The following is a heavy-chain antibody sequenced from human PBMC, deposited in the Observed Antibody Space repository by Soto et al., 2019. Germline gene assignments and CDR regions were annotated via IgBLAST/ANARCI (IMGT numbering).Heavy chain of an antibody. Sequence: QVQLQESGPGLMKPSETLSLTCTVSGGPISSYHWSWIRQTPGKVLARIVSIHYSGSTNYNPSPRSRATISVDTARNQFSLRLRSVTAADTAVYYCTGDMNHRGWYKYWGQGTLVTVSS. CDR1: GGPISSYH. D-gene: IGHD6-19*01. CDR3: TGDMNHRGWYKY. CDR2: IHYSGST. J-gene: IGHJ4*02. V-gene: IGHV4-59*01.